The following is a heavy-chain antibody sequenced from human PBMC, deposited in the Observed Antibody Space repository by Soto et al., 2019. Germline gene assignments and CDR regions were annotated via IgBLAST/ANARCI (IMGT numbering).Heavy chain of an antibody. CDR3: TKGPNWNYYYGVDV. CDR1: GDSVSNYY. V-gene: IGHV4-4*07. J-gene: IGHJ6*02. CDR2: VYSSGAT. Sequence: PSETLSLTCTVSGDSVSNYYWSWIRQPAGRGLEWIGRVYSSGATTYNPSLNGRVTMSVDTSRNQFSLRLSSVTAADTAIYYCTKGPNWNYYYGVDVWGQGTAVTVSS. D-gene: IGHD1-20*01.